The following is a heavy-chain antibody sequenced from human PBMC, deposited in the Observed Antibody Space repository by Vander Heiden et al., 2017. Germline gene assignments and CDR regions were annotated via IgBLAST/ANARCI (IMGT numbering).Heavy chain of an antibody. Sequence: EVQLLESGGGLVQPGGSLRLSCAASGFTFSSYAMSWVRQAPGKGLEWVSAISGSGGSTDDADSVKGRFTISRDNSKNTLYLKMKSLRAEDTAVYDGAKVSYYGMDVWGQGTTVTVSS. CDR2: ISGSGGST. CDR3: AKVSYYGMDV. CDR1: GFTFSSYA. J-gene: IGHJ6*02. V-gene: IGHV3-23*01.